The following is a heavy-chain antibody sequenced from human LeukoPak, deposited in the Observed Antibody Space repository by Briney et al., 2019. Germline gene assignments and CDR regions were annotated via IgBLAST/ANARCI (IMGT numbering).Heavy chain of an antibody. CDR3: AKARGMITFGEYPTDY. CDR1: GITLSNYG. V-gene: IGHV3-30*18. D-gene: IGHD3-16*01. CDR2: ISYDGSNK. J-gene: IGHJ4*02. Sequence: GGPLRLSCAVSGITLSNYGMSWVRQAPGKGLEWVAVISYDGSNKYYADSVKGRFTISRDNSKNTLYLQMNSLRAEDTAVYYCAKARGMITFGEYPTDYWGQGTLVTVSS.